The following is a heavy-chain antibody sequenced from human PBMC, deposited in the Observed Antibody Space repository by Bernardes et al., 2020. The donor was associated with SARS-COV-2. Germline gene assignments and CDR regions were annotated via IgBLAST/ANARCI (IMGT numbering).Heavy chain of an antibody. Sequence: SETLSFTCTVSGGSISSSNYYWGWIRQSPGKGLEWIGNVYYSGSASYSPSLNSRAIISVDRSMNQYSLRLTSVTAADTAVYYCAKGGYNGYPDFDYWGQGTLVTVSS. D-gene: IGHD5-12*01. CDR1: GGSISSSNYY. J-gene: IGHJ4*02. CDR3: AKGGYNGYPDFDY. CDR2: VYYSGSA. V-gene: IGHV4-61*05.